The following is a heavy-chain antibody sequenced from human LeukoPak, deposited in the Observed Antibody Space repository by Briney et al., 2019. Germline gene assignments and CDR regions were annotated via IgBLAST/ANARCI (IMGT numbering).Heavy chain of an antibody. CDR2: VYTSGTT. V-gene: IGHV4-4*07. J-gene: IGHJ4*02. CDR1: GGSISGYF. Sequence: SETLSLTCTVSGGSISGYFWTWIRQPAGKELEWIGRVYTSGTTYYNPSLESRVTISLDTFNNQFSLRVTSVTAADTAIYYCARGTEKTRISGYYSFDHWGRGLLVTVST. D-gene: IGHD5-12*01. CDR3: ARGTEKTRISGYYSFDH.